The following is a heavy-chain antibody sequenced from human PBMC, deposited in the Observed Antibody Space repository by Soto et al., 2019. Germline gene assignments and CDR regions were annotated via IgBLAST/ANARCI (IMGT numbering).Heavy chain of an antibody. CDR1: GYTFTSYG. Sequence: ASVKVSCKASGYTFTSYGISWVRQAPGQGLEWMGWISAYKGNTNYAQKLQGRVTMTTDTSTSTAYMELRSLRAEDTAVYYCARDYYKYYDSSGYYRSPAYWGQGTLVTVSS. J-gene: IGHJ4*02. CDR3: ARDYYKYYDSSGYYRSPAY. V-gene: IGHV1-18*01. CDR2: ISAYKGNT. D-gene: IGHD3-22*01.